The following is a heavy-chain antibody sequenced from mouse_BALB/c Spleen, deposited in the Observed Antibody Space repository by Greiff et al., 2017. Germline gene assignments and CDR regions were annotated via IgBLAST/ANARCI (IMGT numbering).Heavy chain of an antibody. CDR3: ARTVVATRYYAMDY. Sequence: VMLVESGAELMKPGASVKISCKATGYTFSSYWIEWVKQRPGHGLEWIGEILPGSGSTNYNEKFKGKATFTADTSSNTAYMQLSSLTSEDSAVYYCARTVVATRYYAMDYWGQGTSVTVSA. CDR1: GYTFSSYW. V-gene: IGHV1-9*01. J-gene: IGHJ4*01. CDR2: ILPGSGST. D-gene: IGHD1-1*01.